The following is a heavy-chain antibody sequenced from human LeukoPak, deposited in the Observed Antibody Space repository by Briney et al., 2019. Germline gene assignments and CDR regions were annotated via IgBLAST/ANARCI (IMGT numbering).Heavy chain of an antibody. CDR1: GDSVSSNSVT. J-gene: IGHJ5*02. Sequence: SQTLSLTFAISGDSVSSNSVTWNWIRQSPSRGLEWLGRTYYRSTWYNDYAVSVRGRITVNPDTSKNQFSLHLNSVTPEDTAVYYCARTPPKGDIDTWGQGTMVTVSS. D-gene: IGHD2-21*02. V-gene: IGHV6-1*01. CDR2: TYYRSTWYN. CDR3: ARTPPKGDIDT.